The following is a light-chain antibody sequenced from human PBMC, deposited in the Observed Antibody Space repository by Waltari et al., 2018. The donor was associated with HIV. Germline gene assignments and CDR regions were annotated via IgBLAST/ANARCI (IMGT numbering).Light chain of an antibody. CDR2: ITS. J-gene: IGLJ2*01. Sequence: QTEVTQSPSASVSPGGTVPLTRSSSSASVSPPNFASSYHQTPGHPPRTLYYITSRRSSVFTDLFACSILGNKAAPTITGAQADDDGDYYCVLSLAGGLKAFGGGTRLTVL. CDR3: VLSLAGGLKA. CDR1: SASVSPPNF. V-gene: IGLV8-61*01.